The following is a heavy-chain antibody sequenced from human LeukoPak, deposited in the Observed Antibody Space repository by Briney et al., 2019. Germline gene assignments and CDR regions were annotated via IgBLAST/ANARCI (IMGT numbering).Heavy chain of an antibody. CDR2: IIPIFGTA. V-gene: IGHV1-69*06. CDR1: GGTFSGYA. D-gene: IGHD3-22*01. CDR3: ARDCWPRSSGYYYCY. Sequence: SVKVSCKASGGTFSGYAISWVRQAPGQGLEWMGGIIPIFGTANYAQKFQGRVTMTEDTSTDTAYMELSSLRSEDTAVYYCARDCWPRSSGYYYCYWGQGTLVTVSS. J-gene: IGHJ4*02.